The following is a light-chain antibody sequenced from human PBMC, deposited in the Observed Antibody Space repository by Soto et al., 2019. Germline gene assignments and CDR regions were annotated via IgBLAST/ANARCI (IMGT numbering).Light chain of an antibody. J-gene: IGLJ3*02. CDR3: SSFTSSNTLV. CDR2: EVT. Sequence: QSALTQPPSASGSPGQSVTISCTGTSSDVGAYNYVSWYQQHPGKAPKLVIYEVTKRPSGVSDRFSGSKSANTASLTVSGLQAEDEADYYCSSFTSSNTLVFGGGTKLTVL. V-gene: IGLV2-8*01. CDR1: SSDVGAYNY.